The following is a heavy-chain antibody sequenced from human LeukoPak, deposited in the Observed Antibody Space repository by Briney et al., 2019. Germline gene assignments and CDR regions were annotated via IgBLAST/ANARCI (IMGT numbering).Heavy chain of an antibody. CDR3: ARTTYYYGSGSLY. D-gene: IGHD3-10*01. CDR1: GYTFTSYA. J-gene: IGHJ4*02. V-gene: IGHV1-69*05. Sequence: ASVKVSCKASGYTFTSYAISWVRQAPGQGLEWMGGIIPIFGTANYAQKFQGRVTMTRDTSISTAYMELSRLRSDDTAVYYCARTTYYYGSGSLYWGQGTLVTVSS. CDR2: IIPIFGTA.